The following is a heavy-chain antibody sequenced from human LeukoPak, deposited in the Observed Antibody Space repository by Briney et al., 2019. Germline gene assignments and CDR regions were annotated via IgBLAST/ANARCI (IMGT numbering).Heavy chain of an antibody. Sequence: SETLSLTCTVSGGSISIYYWSWIRQPPGKGLEWLGYTYNSGSTLYNPSLKSRVTISVDTSKNQFSLKLSSVTAADTAVYYCARSGWYGRYYFDYWGQGTLVTVSS. D-gene: IGHD6-19*01. CDR3: ARSGWYGRYYFDY. CDR2: TYNSGST. V-gene: IGHV4-59*01. CDR1: GGSISIYY. J-gene: IGHJ4*02.